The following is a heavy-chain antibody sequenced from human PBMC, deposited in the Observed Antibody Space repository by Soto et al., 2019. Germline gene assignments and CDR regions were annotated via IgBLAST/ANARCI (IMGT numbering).Heavy chain of an antibody. CDR3: AKDIIHTLITPYFDY. CDR1: GFTFSSYG. Sequence: GGSLRLSCAASGFTFSSYGMHWVRQAPGKGLEWVAVISYDGSNKYYADSVKGRFTISRDNSKNTLYLQMSSLRAEDTAVYYCAKDIIHTLITPYFDYWGQGTLVTVSS. V-gene: IGHV3-30*18. D-gene: IGHD3-10*01. CDR2: ISYDGSNK. J-gene: IGHJ4*02.